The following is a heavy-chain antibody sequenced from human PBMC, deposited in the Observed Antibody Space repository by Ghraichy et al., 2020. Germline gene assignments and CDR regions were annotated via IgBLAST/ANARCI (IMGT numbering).Heavy chain of an antibody. Sequence: LSLTCAASGFTVSSNYMSWVRQAPGKGLEWVSVIYSGGSTYYADSVKGRFTISRDNSKNTLYLQMNSLRAEDTAVYYCARYSSGSYWYFDLWGRGTLVTVSS. V-gene: IGHV3-66*01. CDR1: GFTVSSNY. CDR2: IYSGGST. J-gene: IGHJ2*01. CDR3: ARYSSGSYWYFDL. D-gene: IGHD6-19*01.